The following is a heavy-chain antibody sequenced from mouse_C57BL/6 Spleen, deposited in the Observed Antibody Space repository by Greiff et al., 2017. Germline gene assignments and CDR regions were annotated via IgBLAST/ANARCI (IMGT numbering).Heavy chain of an antibody. J-gene: IGHJ3*01. CDR2: ISNLAYSI. V-gene: IGHV5-15*01. D-gene: IGHD2-4*01. CDR3: ARSYYDYDGWFAY. CDR1: GFTFSDYG. Sequence: DVKLVESGGGLVQPGGSLKLSCAASGFTFSDYGMAWVRQAPRKGPEWVAFISNLAYSIYYADTVTGRFTISRENAKNTLYLEMSSLRSEDTAMYYCARSYYDYDGWFAYWGQGTLVTVSA.